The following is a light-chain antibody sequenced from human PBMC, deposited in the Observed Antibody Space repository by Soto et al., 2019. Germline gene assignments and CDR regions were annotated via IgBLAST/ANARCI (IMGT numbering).Light chain of an antibody. CDR2: DAS. V-gene: IGKV1-5*01. Sequence: DIQMTQSPSTLSASVGDRVTITCRASQSITGWLAWFQKKTGKDPKLLLYDASTLQSGVPSRFSGSVSGTDFNLTLRRLQSEDCAVYEGQQLHDWTMTFGPWTKVDIK. CDR3: QQLHDWTMT. J-gene: IGKJ3*01. CDR1: QSITGW.